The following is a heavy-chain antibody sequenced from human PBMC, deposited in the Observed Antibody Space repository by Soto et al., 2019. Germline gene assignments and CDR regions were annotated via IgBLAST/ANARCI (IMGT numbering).Heavy chain of an antibody. J-gene: IGHJ4*02. CDR3: ARGLVLRVLEWSSPLGY. D-gene: IGHD3-3*01. CDR1: GFTFSSYS. Sequence: EVQLVESGGGLVKPGGSLRLSCAASGFTFSSYSMNWVRQAPGKGLEWVSSISSSSSYIYYADSVKGRFTISRDNAKNSLYLQMNSLRADDTAVYYCARGLVLRVLEWSSPLGYWGQGTLVTVSS. V-gene: IGHV3-21*01. CDR2: ISSSSSYI.